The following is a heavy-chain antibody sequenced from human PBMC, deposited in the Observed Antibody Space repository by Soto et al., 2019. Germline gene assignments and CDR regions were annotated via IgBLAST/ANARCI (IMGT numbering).Heavy chain of an antibody. D-gene: IGHD5-18*01. CDR3: ARGREWRGYRLYYYYYYGMDV. V-gene: IGHV3-30-3*01. J-gene: IGHJ6*02. Sequence: QVQLVESGGGVVQPGRSLRLSCAASGFTFSSYAMHWVRQAPGKGLEWVAVISYDGSNKYYADSVKGRFTIPRDNSKNTLYLQMNSLRAEDTAVYYCARGREWRGYRLYYYYYYGMDVWGQGTTVTVSS. CDR1: GFTFSSYA. CDR2: ISYDGSNK.